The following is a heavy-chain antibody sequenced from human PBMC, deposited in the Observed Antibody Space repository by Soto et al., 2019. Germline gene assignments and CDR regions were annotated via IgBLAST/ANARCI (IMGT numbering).Heavy chain of an antibody. D-gene: IGHD3-10*01. J-gene: IGHJ6*02. Sequence: LSLTCALYGGSFGDYYWSWIRQPPGKGLEWIGEISHSGTTNYNPSLKSRDTISVDRSKNQLSLTLSSVTSADTAVYYCARGLGVGYYYYGMDVWGQGTTVTVSS. V-gene: IGHV4-34*01. CDR1: GGSFGDYY. CDR2: ISHSGTT. CDR3: ARGLGVGYYYYGMDV.